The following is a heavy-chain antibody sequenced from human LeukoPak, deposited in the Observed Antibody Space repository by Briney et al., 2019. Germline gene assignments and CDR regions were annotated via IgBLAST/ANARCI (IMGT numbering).Heavy chain of an antibody. V-gene: IGHV4-39*07. CDR3: VSGDYVVY. J-gene: IGHJ4*02. D-gene: IGHD3-3*02. CDR2: IYYSGST. CDR1: GGSISSSSYY. Sequence: SETLSLTCTVSGGSISSSSYYWGWIRQPPGKGLEWIGSIYYSGSTYYNTSLKSRVTISVDTSKNQFSLKLGSVTAADTAVYYCVSGDYVVYWGQGTLVTVSS.